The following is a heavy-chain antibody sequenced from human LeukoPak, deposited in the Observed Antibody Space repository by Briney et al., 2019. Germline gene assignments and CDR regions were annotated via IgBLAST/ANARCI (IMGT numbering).Heavy chain of an antibody. V-gene: IGHV4-30-4*01. J-gene: IGHJ4*02. Sequence: SQTLSLTCTVSGGSISSGDYYWSWIRQPPGQGLEWIGYIYYSGSTYYNPSLKSRVTISVDTSKNQFSLKLSSVTAADTAVYYCARVDTAMVEGDYWGQGTLVTVSS. CDR2: IYYSGST. D-gene: IGHD5-18*01. CDR1: GGSISSGDYY. CDR3: ARVDTAMVEGDY.